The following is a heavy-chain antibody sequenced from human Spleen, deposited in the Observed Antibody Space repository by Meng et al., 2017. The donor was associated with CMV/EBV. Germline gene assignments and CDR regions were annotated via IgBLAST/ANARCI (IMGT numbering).Heavy chain of an antibody. CDR3: ARHLRGYSWPKSD. J-gene: IGHJ4*02. CDR1: GGSVSSGSYY. V-gene: IGHV4-61*01. CDR2: IYYSGST. Sequence: GSLRLSCTVSGGSVSSGSYYWSWIRQPPGKGLEWIGYIYYSGSTNYNPSLKSRVTISVDTSKNQFSLKLSSVTAADTAVYYCARHLRGYSWPKSDWGQGTLVTVSS. D-gene: IGHD1-26*01.